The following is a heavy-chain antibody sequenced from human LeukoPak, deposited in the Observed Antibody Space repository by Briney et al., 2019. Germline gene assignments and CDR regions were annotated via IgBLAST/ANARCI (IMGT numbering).Heavy chain of an antibody. CDR1: GNTFTNYY. CDR3: ARAGSITMIHWAFDI. V-gene: IGHV1-46*01. J-gene: IGHJ3*02. CDR2: INPSGGST. D-gene: IGHD3-22*01. Sequence: GASVKVSCKASGNTFTNYYVHWVRQAPGQGLEWMGIINPSGGSTTYAQKFQGRVTMTRDTSASTVYMELSILRSADTAIYYCARAGSITMIHWAFDIWGQGTVVTVSS.